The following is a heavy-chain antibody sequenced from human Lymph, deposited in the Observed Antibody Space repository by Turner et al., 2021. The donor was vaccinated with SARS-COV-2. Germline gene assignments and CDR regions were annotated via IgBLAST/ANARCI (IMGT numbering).Heavy chain of an antibody. D-gene: IGHD5-12*01. CDR3: ARVKGYNGYDLRYYYGMDV. V-gene: IGHV3-33*01. CDR2: IWYDGSNK. Sequence: QVQLVESGGGVVQPGRSLRLSCAASGLTFSSYGLHWVRQAPGKGLEWVAVIWYDGSNKYYADSVKGRFTISRDNSKNTLYLQMNSLRAEDTAVYYCARVKGYNGYDLRYYYGMDVWGQGTTVTVSS. J-gene: IGHJ6*02. CDR1: GLTFSSYG.